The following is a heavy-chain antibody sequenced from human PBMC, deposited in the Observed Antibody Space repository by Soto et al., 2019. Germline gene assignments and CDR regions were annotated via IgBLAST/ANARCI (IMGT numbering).Heavy chain of an antibody. V-gene: IGHV1-2*02. J-gene: IGHJ4*02. Sequence: ASVKVSGKASGYTFTGYYIYWVRQAPGQGLEWMGWINPNSGATDYAQKFQGRVTLTKNTLYLQMNSLRAEDTAVYYCAKIKWDKIVVVITPLDYWGQGTLVTVSS. D-gene: IGHD3-22*01. CDR1: GYTFTGYY. CDR3: AKIKWDKIVVVITPLDY. CDR2: INPNSGAT.